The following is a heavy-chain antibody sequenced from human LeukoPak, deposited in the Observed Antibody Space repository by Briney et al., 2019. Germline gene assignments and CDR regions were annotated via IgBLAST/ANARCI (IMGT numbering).Heavy chain of an antibody. CDR3: ARGTGLLPDY. V-gene: IGHV4-34*01. CDR2: INHSGST. CDR1: GGSFSGYY. J-gene: IGHJ4*02. D-gene: IGHD4-23*01. Sequence: PSETLSLTCAVYGGSFSGYYWSWIRQPPGKGLEWIGEINHSGSTNYNPSLKSRVTISVDTSKNQFSLKLSSVTAADTAVYYCARGTGLLPDYWGQGALVTVSS.